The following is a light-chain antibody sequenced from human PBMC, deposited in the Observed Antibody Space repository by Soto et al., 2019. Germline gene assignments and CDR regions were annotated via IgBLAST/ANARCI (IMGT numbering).Light chain of an antibody. CDR2: DAS. Sequence: DIQMTQSPSTLSASVGDSVTITCRASQSLSDWLAWYQQKPGKAPSLLIYDASTLESGVPSRFSGSGSGTEFTLNISSLHPDDFATNYCQQYKSYAMYTFGQGTKLEIK. CDR3: QQYKSYAMYT. J-gene: IGKJ2*01. V-gene: IGKV1-5*01. CDR1: QSLSDW.